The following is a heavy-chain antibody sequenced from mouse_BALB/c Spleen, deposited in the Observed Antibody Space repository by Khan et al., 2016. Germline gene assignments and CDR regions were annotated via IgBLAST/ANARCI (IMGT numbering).Heavy chain of an antibody. CDR3: ARNYRYDNKYYFDY. D-gene: IGHD2-14*01. V-gene: IGHV1-9*01. J-gene: IGHJ2*01. Sequence: QVQLQQSGSELMKPGASVKISCKATGYTFSNYWIEWIIQRPGHGLEWIGEIFPGSGSPNYYEKFKGKTTFTADTSSNTAYMHLSSLTSEDSAVYYCARNYRYDNKYYFDYWGQGTTLTGSS. CDR1: GYTFSNYW. CDR2: IFPGSGSP.